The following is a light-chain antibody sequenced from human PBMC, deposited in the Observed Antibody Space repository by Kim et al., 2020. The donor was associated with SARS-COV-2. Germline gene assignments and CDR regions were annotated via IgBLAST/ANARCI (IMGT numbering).Light chain of an antibody. CDR3: QQKYSTPRS. J-gene: IGKJ2*03. CDR1: QSISSY. V-gene: IGKV1-39*01. CDR2: AAS. Sequence: SASVGNRVTITGRASQSISSYLKWYQQKPEEAPKLLIYAASSVQRRVPSRFSGSGSGTDFTHTSSSLQAEDFANYYCQQKYSTPRSFGQGTKLEI.